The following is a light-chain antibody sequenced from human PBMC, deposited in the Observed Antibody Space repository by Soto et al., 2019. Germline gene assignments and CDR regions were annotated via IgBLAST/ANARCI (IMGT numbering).Light chain of an antibody. CDR1: HDIATF. Sequence: DIPLTQSPSSMSASVGDSVTLTCRASHDIATFLNWYQQRPGEAPKLLIYAASNLKTGVPFRFSGSGSGTEFTLTISSLQPEDFATYYCQKNFSSPSLTFGQGTRLEIK. J-gene: IGKJ5*01. CDR2: AAS. CDR3: QKNFSSPSLT. V-gene: IGKV1-39*01.